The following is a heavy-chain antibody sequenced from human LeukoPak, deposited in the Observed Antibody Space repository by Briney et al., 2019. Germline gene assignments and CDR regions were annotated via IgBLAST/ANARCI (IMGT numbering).Heavy chain of an antibody. J-gene: IGHJ3*01. V-gene: IGHV1-2*02. CDR2: INPNSGAT. CDR1: GYTFIGYY. Sequence: ASVKVSCKASGYTFIGYYMHWMRQAPGQGLEWLGWINPNSGATNYPQTFQGRVTITRDTSISTAYMELSSLTSDDTAMYYCARDLTSDAFDVWGQGTMITASS. CDR3: ARDLTSDAFDV.